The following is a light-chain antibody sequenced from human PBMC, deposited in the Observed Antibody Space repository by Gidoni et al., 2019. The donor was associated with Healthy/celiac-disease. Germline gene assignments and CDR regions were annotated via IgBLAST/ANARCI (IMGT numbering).Light chain of an antibody. CDR1: SSDVGGYNY. CDR3: SSYTSSSTWV. CDR2: DVS. V-gene: IGLV2-14*01. J-gene: IGLJ3*02. Sequence: QSALTQPASVAGSPGQSITISCPGTSSDVGGYNYVSWYQQHPGKAPILMIYDVSNLPSGVSNRFSGSKSGNTASLTISGLQSEDEAYYYCSSYTSSSTWVFGGGTKLTVL.